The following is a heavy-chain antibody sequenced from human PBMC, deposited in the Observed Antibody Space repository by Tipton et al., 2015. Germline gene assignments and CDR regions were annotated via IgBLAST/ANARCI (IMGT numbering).Heavy chain of an antibody. Sequence: GSLRLSCAASGFTFSDHYMEWVRQAPGKGLEYVSAITTNGYSTYYADSVRGRFTISRDNSKNSLYLQMNSLRTEDTALYYCAKDQDGHDYGAPGYFDYWGQGTLVTVSS. D-gene: IGHD4-17*01. J-gene: IGHJ4*02. CDR3: AKDQDGHDYGAPGYFDY. CDR2: ITTNGYST. CDR1: GFTFSDHY. V-gene: IGHV3-64*04.